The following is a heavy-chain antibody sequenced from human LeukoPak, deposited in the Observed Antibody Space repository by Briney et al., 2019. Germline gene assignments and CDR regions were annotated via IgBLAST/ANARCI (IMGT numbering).Heavy chain of an antibody. CDR1: GFTFSTYV. CDR3: VRGTGY. V-gene: IGHV3-64D*06. J-gene: IGHJ4*02. Sequence: PGGSLRLSCSVSGFTFSTYVMHWVRQAPGKGLEYVSAISSNGDNTHYADSVKGRFTISRDNSKNTLYLQMSSLRPDDTAVYFCVRGTGYWGQGTLVTVSS. CDR2: ISSNGDNT.